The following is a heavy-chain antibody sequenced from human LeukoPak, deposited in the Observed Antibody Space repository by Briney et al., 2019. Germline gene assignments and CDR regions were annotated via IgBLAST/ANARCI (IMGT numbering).Heavy chain of an antibody. CDR3: ARRRGGGLRY. CDR2: INHSGST. J-gene: IGHJ4*02. Sequence: SETLSLTCAVYGGSFSGYYWSWIRQPPGKGLEWIGEINHSGSTNYNPSLKSRVTISVDTSKNQFSLKLSSVTAADTAVYYCARRRGGGLRYWGQGTLVTVSS. V-gene: IGHV4-34*01. CDR1: GGSFSGYY. D-gene: IGHD2-15*01.